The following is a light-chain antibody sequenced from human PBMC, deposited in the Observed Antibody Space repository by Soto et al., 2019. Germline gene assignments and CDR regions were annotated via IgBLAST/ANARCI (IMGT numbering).Light chain of an antibody. Sequence: QSVLTQPPSASGSPGQSVTISCTGTSSDVGGYNYVSWYQQHPGKAPKLIIYEVSKWPSGIPDRFSGSKSGNTASLTVPGLQAEDEADYYCNAYAGSNNWVFGGGTKLTVL. CDR2: EVS. CDR1: SSDVGGYNY. J-gene: IGLJ3*02. V-gene: IGLV2-8*01. CDR3: NAYAGSNNWV.